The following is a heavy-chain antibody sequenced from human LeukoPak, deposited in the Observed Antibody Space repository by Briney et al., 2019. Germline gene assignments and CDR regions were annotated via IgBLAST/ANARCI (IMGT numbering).Heavy chain of an antibody. V-gene: IGHV1-69*08. D-gene: IGHD1-26*01. CDR2: ITPIIDTT. CDR1: GGTLNTHI. J-gene: IGHJ5*02. CDR3: ARVNLRGSQYNWFDP. Sequence: ASVKVSCRASGGTLNTHIFTWVRQAPGQGLEWMGRITPIIDTTKYAQKFQGRMTITADKSTSTIYMELSSLRSDDTAVYYCARVNLRGSQYNWFDPRGQGTLVTVSS.